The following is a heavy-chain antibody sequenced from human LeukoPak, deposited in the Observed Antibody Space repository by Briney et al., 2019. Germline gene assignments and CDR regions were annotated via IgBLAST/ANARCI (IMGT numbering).Heavy chain of an antibody. CDR3: ARDYYDSSGPHAFDI. D-gene: IGHD3-22*01. CDR2: IYPNSGGT. Sequence: GASVKVSCKASGYTFTGYYMHWVRQAPGQGLEWMGWIYPNSGGTNYAQKFQGRVTMTRDTSISTAYMELSRLRSDDTAVYYCARDYYDSSGPHAFDIWGQGTMVTVSS. CDR1: GYTFTGYY. J-gene: IGHJ3*02. V-gene: IGHV1-2*02.